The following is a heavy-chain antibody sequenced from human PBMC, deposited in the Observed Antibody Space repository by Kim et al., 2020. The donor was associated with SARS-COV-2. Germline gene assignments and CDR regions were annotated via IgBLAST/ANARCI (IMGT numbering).Heavy chain of an antibody. CDR2: INSGKGNT. CDR1: GYTFTTYN. D-gene: IGHD5-12*01. J-gene: IGHJ4*02. Sequence: ASVKVSCKASGYTFTTYNIQWVRQAPGQGLERVGWINSGKGNTKYSQKLQGRVSISRDTSASTAYMELSSLGSEDTAVYYCVTGGGPAWGQGTLVTVSS. V-gene: IGHV1-3*04. CDR3: VTGGGPA.